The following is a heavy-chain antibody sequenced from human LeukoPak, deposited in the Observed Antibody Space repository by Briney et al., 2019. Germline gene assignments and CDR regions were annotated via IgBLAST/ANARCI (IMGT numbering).Heavy chain of an antibody. CDR2: IYYSGST. V-gene: IGHV4-39*07. D-gene: IGHD1-1*01. CDR3: ARMRTGTMGFDY. J-gene: IGHJ4*02. Sequence: SETLSLTCTVSGGPISSSSYYWGWIRQPPGKGLEWIGSIYYSGSTYYNPSLKSRVTISVDTSKNQFSLKLSSVTAADTAVYYCARMRTGTMGFDYWGQGTLVTVSS. CDR1: GGPISSSSYY.